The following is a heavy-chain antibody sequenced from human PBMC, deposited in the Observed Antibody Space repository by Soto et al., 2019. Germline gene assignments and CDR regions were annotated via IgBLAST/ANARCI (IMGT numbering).Heavy chain of an antibody. CDR3: AKDGAPRYCSRSSCHPAGAY. D-gene: IGHD2-15*01. CDR2: ITYDGSHK. J-gene: IGHJ4*02. CDR1: GFTFSNDG. Sequence: QVQLVESGGGVVQPGRSLRLSCAGSGFTFSNDGLHWVRQAPGKGLEWVAVITYDGSHKYYADSVKGRFTISRDNSNNMLYLQMDSLRAEDTAVYYCAKDGAPRYCSRSSCHPAGAYWGQGTLVTVSS. V-gene: IGHV3-30*18.